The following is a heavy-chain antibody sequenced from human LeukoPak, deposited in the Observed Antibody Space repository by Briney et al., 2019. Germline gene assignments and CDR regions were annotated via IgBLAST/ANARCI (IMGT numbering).Heavy chain of an antibody. CDR3: ARVTGSSWYYSYYMDV. CDR1: GGSISSSSYY. Sequence: SEPLSLTCTVSGGSISSSSYYWGWIRQPPGKGLEWIGTIYYSGSTYYNPSLKSRVTISVDTSKNQFSLKLSSVTAADTAVYFCARVTGSSWYYSYYMDVWGKGTTVTVSS. V-gene: IGHV4-39*07. CDR2: IYYSGST. J-gene: IGHJ6*03. D-gene: IGHD6-13*01.